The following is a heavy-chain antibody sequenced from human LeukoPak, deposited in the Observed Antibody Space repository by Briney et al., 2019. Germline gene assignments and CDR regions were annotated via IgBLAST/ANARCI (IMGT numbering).Heavy chain of an antibody. CDR3: ARDGYGDYVLGYFDY. CDR1: GFTFSSYA. V-gene: IGHV3-30-3*01. Sequence: GRSLRLSCAASGFTFSSYAMHWVRQAPGKGLEWVAVISYDGSNKYYADSVKGRFTISRDNSKNTLYLQMNSLGAEDTAVYYCARDGYGDYVLGYFDYWGQGTLVTVSS. D-gene: IGHD4-17*01. CDR2: ISYDGSNK. J-gene: IGHJ4*02.